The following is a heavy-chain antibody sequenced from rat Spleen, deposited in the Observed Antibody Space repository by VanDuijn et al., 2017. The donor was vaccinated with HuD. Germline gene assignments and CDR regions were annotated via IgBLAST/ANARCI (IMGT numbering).Heavy chain of an antibody. CDR1: GFSLISNG. CDR3: TRDPITTRDYFDY. V-gene: IGHV2S12*01. Sequence: QVQLKESGPGLVQPSQTLSLTYTVSGFSLISNGVSWVRQPPGKGLEWIAAISSGGSTYFNSVLKSRLSISRDTSKSQVFLKMNSLQTEDTAIYFCTRDPITTRDYFDYWGQGVMVTVSS. CDR2: ISSGGST. D-gene: IGHD1-1*01. J-gene: IGHJ2*01.